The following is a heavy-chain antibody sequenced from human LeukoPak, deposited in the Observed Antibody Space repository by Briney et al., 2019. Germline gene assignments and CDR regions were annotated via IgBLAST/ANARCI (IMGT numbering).Heavy chain of an antibody. CDR1: GGSISSYY. V-gene: IGHV4-59*08. J-gene: IGHJ5*02. D-gene: IGHD3-16*01. CDR2: IYYSGST. Sequence: SETLSLTCTVSGGSISSYYWSWIRQPPGKGLEWIGYIYYSGSTNYSPSLKSRVTISVDTSKNQFSLKLSSVTAADTAVYYCARLPRNAPIDYENWFDPWGQGTLVTVSS. CDR3: ARLPRNAPIDYENWFDP.